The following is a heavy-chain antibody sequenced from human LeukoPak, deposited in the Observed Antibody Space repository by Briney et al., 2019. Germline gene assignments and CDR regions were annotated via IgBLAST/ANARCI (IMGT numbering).Heavy chain of an antibody. CDR3: ARDAVDTAMHYMDV. D-gene: IGHD5-18*01. CDR1: GGTFSSYA. CDR2: IIPIFGTA. Sequence: GSSVKVSCKASGGTFSSYAISWVRQAPGQGLEWMGGIIPIFGTANYAQKFQGRVTITADESTSTAYMELSSLRSEDTAVYYCARDAVDTAMHYMDVWGKGTTVTVSS. V-gene: IGHV1-69*01. J-gene: IGHJ6*03.